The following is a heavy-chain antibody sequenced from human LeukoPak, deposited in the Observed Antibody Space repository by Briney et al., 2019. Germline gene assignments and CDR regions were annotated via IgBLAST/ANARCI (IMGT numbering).Heavy chain of an antibody. CDR1: GGSFSGYY. CDR3: ARDHPSDFYSSGWGAFDY. J-gene: IGHJ4*02. CDR2: IYYSGST. Sequence: PSETLSLTCAVYGGSFSGYYWSWIRQPPGKGLEWIGYIYYSGSTNYNPSLKSRVTISVDTSKNQFSLKLSSVTAADTAVYYCARDHPSDFYSSGWGAFDYWGQGTLVTVSS. V-gene: IGHV4-59*01. D-gene: IGHD6-19*01.